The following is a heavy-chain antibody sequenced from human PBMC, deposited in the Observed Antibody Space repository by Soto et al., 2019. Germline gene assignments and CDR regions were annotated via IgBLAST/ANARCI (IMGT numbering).Heavy chain of an antibody. J-gene: IGHJ4*02. V-gene: IGHV3-73*02. Sequence: EVQLVESGGGLVQPGGSLKLSCAASGFTFSGSAMHWVRQASGKGLEWVGRIRSKPNTYATAYAASVKGRFTISRDNSKNTVYLQMNSVQIADTAVYYCIRRIQDDRIASFADWGQGTLVTVSS. CDR1: GFTFSGSA. CDR2: IRSKPNTYAT. D-gene: IGHD2-21*01. CDR3: IRRIQDDRIASFAD.